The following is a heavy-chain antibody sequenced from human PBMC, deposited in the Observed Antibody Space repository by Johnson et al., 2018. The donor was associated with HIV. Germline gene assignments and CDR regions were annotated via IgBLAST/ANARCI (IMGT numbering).Heavy chain of an antibody. CDR2: ISYDGSKT. V-gene: IGHV3-30*03. J-gene: IGHJ3*02. CDR1: GFTFSSYG. Sequence: QMLLVESGGGVVQPGRSLRLSCAASGFTFSSYGMHWVRQAPGKGLEWVAVISYDGSKTYFGDSVKGRFTSSRDNSKNTLYLQMNSLRAEDTAVYYCAREGGGYDGKGAFDIWGQGTMVTVSS. D-gene: IGHD5-12*01. CDR3: AREGGGYDGKGAFDI.